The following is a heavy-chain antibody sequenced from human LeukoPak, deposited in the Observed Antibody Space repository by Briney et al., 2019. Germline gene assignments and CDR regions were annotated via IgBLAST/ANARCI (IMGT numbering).Heavy chain of an antibody. V-gene: IGHV1-2*06. CDR1: GYTFTGYY. J-gene: IGHJ4*02. Sequence: ASVKVSCKASGYTFTGYYMHWVRQAPGQGLEWMGRINPNSGGTNYAQKFQSRVTMTRDTSISTAYMELRRLRSDDTAVYYCARNSWELPDYWGQGTLVTVSS. CDR3: ARNSWELPDY. D-gene: IGHD1-26*01. CDR2: INPNSGGT.